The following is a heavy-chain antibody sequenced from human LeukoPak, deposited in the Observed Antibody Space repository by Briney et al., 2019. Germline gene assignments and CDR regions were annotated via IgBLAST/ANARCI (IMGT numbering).Heavy chain of an antibody. V-gene: IGHV3-23*01. Sequence: GGSLRLSCEASGFTFSDSAMSWVRQAPGKGLEWVSAISASGGSTYHADSVKGRCTISRDNSKNTLYLQMNSLRAEDTAVYYCAKVFDGGHYSSSWYGYFDYWGQGTLVTVSS. CDR2: ISASGGST. J-gene: IGHJ4*02. D-gene: IGHD6-13*01. CDR1: GFTFSDSA. CDR3: AKVFDGGHYSSSWYGYFDY.